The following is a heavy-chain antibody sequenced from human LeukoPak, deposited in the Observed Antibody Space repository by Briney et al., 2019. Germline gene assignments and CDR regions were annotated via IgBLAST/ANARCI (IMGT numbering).Heavy chain of an antibody. V-gene: IGHV4-59*01. D-gene: IGHD6-13*01. J-gene: IGHJ5*02. CDR2: IYYSGST. Sequence: SETLSLTCTVSGGSISSYYWSWIRQPPGKGLEWIGYIYYSGSTNYNPSLKSRVTISVDTSKNQFSLKLSSVTAADTAVYYCARDLITWAAAGPTGNWFDPWGQGTLVTVSS. CDR1: GGSISSYY. CDR3: ARDLITWAAAGPTGNWFDP.